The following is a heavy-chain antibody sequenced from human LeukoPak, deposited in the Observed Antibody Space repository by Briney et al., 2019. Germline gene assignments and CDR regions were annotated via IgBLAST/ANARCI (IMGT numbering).Heavy chain of an antibody. J-gene: IGHJ1*01. CDR2: RYYSGST. D-gene: IGHD3-16*01. CDR3: ARVRGDFETD. V-gene: IGHV4-59*01. CDR1: GGSISSYY. Sequence: SETLSLTCGVSGGSISSYYWTCIRQPPGKGLEWIGYRYYSGSTTYNPSLKSRVTISVDTSKSQFSLKLISVTAADTAIYYCARVRGDFETDWGQGTLVTVSS.